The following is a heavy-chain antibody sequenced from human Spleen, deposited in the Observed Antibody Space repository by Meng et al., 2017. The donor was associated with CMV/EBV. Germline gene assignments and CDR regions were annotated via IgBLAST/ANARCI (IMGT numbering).Heavy chain of an antibody. D-gene: IGHD5-24*01. CDR1: GFTFSNYG. J-gene: IGHJ4*02. CDR2: IWYDGTNK. Sequence: GESLKISCAASGFTFSNYGMHWVRQAPGKGLEWVAVIWYDGTNKYYADSVKGRFTISRDNSKNTLYLQMNSLRAEDTAVYYCARGSMATADYWGQGTLVTVSS. CDR3: ARGSMATADY. V-gene: IGHV3-33*01.